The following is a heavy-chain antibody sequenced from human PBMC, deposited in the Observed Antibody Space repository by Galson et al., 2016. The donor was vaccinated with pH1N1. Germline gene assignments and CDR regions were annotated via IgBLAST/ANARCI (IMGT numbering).Heavy chain of an antibody. J-gene: IGHJ4*02. CDR3: ARLWYGEYIDY. Sequence: LSLTCSVSGVSISNTNYYWGWIRQPPGKGLEWIANIYYTGNTYYDASLQSRVTISVDTSKYQFSLKVKSVIAADTAVYYCARLWYGEYIDYWGQGTRVSVSS. CDR2: IYYTGNT. D-gene: IGHD3-10*01. V-gene: IGHV4-39*01. CDR1: GVSISNTNYY.